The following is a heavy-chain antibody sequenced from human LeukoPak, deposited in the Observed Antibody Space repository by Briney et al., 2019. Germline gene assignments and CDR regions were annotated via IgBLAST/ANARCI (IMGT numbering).Heavy chain of an antibody. J-gene: IGHJ4*02. D-gene: IGHD4-23*01. V-gene: IGHV5-51*01. CDR3: ARRAGNSAGVFYN. Sequence: GESLKISFKGSGYSFTSYWIAWVRQMPGKGLECMGIIYPGDSDTRYSPSFQGQVTISADKSITTAYLQWSSLKASDTAMFYFARRAGNSAGVFYNWGRGPLFPVPS. CDR2: IYPGDSDT. CDR1: GYSFTSYW.